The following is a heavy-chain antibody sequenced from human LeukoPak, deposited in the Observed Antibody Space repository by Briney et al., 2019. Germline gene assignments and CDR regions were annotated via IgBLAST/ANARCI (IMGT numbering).Heavy chain of an antibody. CDR2: ISGSSRTI. Sequence: GGSLRLSCAASGFTFSNFAMTWVRQAPGKGPEWVSYISGSSRTIYYADSVRGRFTISRDNAKNSLYLQMNSLRDEDTAVYYCARDRTRVDYWGQGTLVTVSS. CDR1: GFTFSNFA. J-gene: IGHJ4*02. V-gene: IGHV3-48*02. CDR3: ARDRTRVDY.